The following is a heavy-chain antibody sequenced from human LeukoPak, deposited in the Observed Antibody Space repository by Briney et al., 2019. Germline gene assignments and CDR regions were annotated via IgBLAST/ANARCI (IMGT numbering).Heavy chain of an antibody. CDR3: ATEGAGPFDY. CDR2: IVPIFGTA. V-gene: IGHV1-69*05. CDR1: GGTFSSYA. J-gene: IGHJ4*02. D-gene: IGHD3-16*01. Sequence: GASVKVSCKASGGTFSSYAISWVRQAPGQGLEWMGGIVPIFGTANYAQKFQGRVTITTDESTSTAYMELSSLRSEDTAVYYCATEGAGPFDYWAREPWSPSPQ.